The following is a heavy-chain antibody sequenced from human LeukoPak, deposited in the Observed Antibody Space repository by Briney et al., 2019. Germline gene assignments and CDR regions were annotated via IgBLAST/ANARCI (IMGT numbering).Heavy chain of an antibody. Sequence: GGSLRLSCAASGFTFSSYAMSWVRQAPGKGLEWVSAISGSGGSTYSADSVKGRFTISRDNSKNTRYLQMNSLRAEDTAVYYCAKSGYYYDSSGYYYFDYWGQGTLVTVSS. V-gene: IGHV3-23*01. CDR3: AKSGYYYDSSGYYYFDY. CDR2: ISGSGGST. J-gene: IGHJ4*02. CDR1: GFTFSSYA. D-gene: IGHD3-22*01.